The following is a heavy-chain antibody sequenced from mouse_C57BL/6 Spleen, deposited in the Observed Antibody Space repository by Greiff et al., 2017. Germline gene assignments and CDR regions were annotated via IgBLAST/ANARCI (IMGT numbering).Heavy chain of an antibody. Sequence: VQLQQSGPVLVKPGPSVKISCKASGFTFTDYYMHWVKQSHGKSLEWIGLVYPYNGGTSYNQKFKGKATFTVDTSSSTAYMELNSLTSEDSAVYYCARVITTVVGYFDVWGTGTTGTASS. D-gene: IGHD1-1*01. CDR3: ARVITTVVGYFDV. V-gene: IGHV1-36*01. CDR1: GFTFTDYY. J-gene: IGHJ1*03. CDR2: VYPYNGGT.